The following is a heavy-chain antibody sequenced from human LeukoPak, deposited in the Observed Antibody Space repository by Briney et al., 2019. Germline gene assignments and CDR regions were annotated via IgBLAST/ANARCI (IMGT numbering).Heavy chain of an antibody. J-gene: IGHJ3*02. Sequence: GGSLRLSCAASGFTFSSYSMNWVRQAPGKGLEWVSYISSSSSTIYYADSVKGRFTISRDNAKNSLYLQMNSLRAEDTAVYYCARDPWYSSGWYGAFDIWGQGTMVTVSS. CDR2: ISSSSSTI. CDR3: ARDPWYSSGWYGAFDI. CDR1: GFTFSSYS. V-gene: IGHV3-48*04. D-gene: IGHD6-19*01.